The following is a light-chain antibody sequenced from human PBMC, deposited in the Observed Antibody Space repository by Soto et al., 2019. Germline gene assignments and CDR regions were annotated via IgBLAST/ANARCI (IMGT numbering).Light chain of an antibody. V-gene: IGKV3-20*01. CDR2: GAS. CDR1: QSVSNNY. J-gene: IGKJ5*01. CDR3: QHIHSIPIT. Sequence: VVLTQSPGTLSLSPGARATLSCRASQSVSNNYLAWYQQKPGQAPRLLIYGASNRATGIPDRFSGSGSGTDFTLTISRLEPEDFATYYCQHIHSIPITFGQGTRLEI.